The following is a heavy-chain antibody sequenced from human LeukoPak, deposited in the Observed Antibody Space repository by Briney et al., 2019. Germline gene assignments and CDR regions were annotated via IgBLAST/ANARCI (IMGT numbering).Heavy chain of an antibody. CDR2: ISYDGSNK. D-gene: IGHD4-11*01. Sequence: GGSLRLSCAASGFTFSSCGMHWVRQAPGKGLEWVAVISYDGSNKYYAGSVKGRFTISRDNSKSTLYLQMNSLRAEDTAVYYCARVCPGSNYVDFDYWGQGTLVTVSS. CDR3: ARVCPGSNYVDFDY. CDR1: GFTFSSCG. J-gene: IGHJ4*02. V-gene: IGHV3-33*05.